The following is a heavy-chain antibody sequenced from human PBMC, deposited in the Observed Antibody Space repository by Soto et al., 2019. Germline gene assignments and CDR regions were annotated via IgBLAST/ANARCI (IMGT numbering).Heavy chain of an antibody. CDR1: GGTFSSYT. J-gene: IGHJ5*02. CDR2: IIPILGIA. V-gene: IGHV1-69*02. CDR3: ADGGCSGGSCPPNLNNRFDL. Sequence: QVQLVQSGAEVKKPGSSVKVSCKASGGTFSSYTISWVRQAPGQGLEWMGRIIPILGIANYAQKCQGRVTITADKSTGTGYLELSSLRSEDTAVYYCADGGCSGGSCPPNLNNRFDLGGQVTLVTVS. D-gene: IGHD2-15*01.